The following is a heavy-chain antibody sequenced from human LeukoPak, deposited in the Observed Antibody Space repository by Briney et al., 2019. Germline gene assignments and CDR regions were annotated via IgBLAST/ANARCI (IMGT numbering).Heavy chain of an antibody. CDR2: INPNSGRT. J-gene: IGHJ6*03. D-gene: IGHD2-15*01. Sequence: GASVKVSCKASGYIFSGYYMHWVRQAPGQGLEWMGWINPNSGRTNYAQKFQGRVTVTRDTSISTAYMELSRLISDDTAVYYCARDNSPATYYYYMDVWGKGTTVTVSS. V-gene: IGHV1-2*02. CDR3: ARDNSPATYYYYMDV. CDR1: GYIFSGYY.